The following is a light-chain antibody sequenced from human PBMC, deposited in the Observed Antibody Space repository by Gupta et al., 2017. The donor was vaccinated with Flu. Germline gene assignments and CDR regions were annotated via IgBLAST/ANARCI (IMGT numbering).Light chain of an antibody. Sequence: SITISCTGTSSDVGPYDFVSWYQQHPGKAPRLIVYAVSHRPSGVSNRFSGSQSGNTASLTISGLQAEDEADYYCSSYTTTSTVVFGGGTKLTV. CDR1: SSDVGPYDF. V-gene: IGLV2-14*03. J-gene: IGLJ2*01. CDR3: SSYTTTSTVV. CDR2: AVS.